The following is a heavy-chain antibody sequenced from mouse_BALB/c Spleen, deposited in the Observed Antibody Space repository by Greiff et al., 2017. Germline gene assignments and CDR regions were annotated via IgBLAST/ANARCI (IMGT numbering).Heavy chain of an antibody. CDR2: INPSTGYT. D-gene: IGHD2-1*01. CDR1: GYTFTSYW. CDR3: ARGGNSRLAWFAY. J-gene: IGHJ3*01. V-gene: IGHV1-7*01. Sequence: QVQLKQSGAELAKPGASVKMSCKASGYTFTSYWMHWVKQRPGQGLEWIGYINPSTGYTEYNQKFKDKATLTADKSSSTAYMQLSSLTSEDSAVYYCARGGNSRLAWFAYWGQGTLVTVSA.